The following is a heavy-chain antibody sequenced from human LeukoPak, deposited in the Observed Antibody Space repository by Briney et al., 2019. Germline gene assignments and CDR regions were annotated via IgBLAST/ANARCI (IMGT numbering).Heavy chain of an antibody. CDR2: ISNNGKA. J-gene: IGHJ6*03. CDR3: AKRLVSDNYRSLLCYYMDV. CDR1: GGSFSSSS. D-gene: IGHD2/OR15-2a*01. V-gene: IGHV4-4*09. Sequence: SETLSLTCTLSGGSFSSSSWSCMRASPEKGLESIGYISNNGKAKHKSPFEGRVDMSVEQSKSQFSLTLRPITAAATAVYYCAKRLVSDNYRSLLCYYMDVWGKGTTVIVS.